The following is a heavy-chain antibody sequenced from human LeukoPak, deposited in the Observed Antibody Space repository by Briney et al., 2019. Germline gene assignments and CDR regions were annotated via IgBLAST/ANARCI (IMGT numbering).Heavy chain of an antibody. D-gene: IGHD3-10*01. V-gene: IGHV4-4*02. CDR3: ARCRVRGKFDY. Sequence: SETLSLTCAVSGGSISSNNWWGWVRQPPGKGLEWIGEIYHSGSTNYNPSLKSRVTIPVDTSKNQFSLKLSSVTAADTAVYYCARCRVRGKFDYWGQGTLVTVSS. J-gene: IGHJ4*02. CDR1: GGSISSNNW. CDR2: IYHSGST.